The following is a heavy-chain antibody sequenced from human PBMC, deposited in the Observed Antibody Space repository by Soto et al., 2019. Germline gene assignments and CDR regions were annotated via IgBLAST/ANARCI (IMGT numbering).Heavy chain of an antibody. CDR1: GFSLSTTGVG. Sequence: QITLKESGPTLVKPTQTLTLTCTFSGFSLSTTGVGVSWIRQPPGKALEWLALIYWDDAQRYRPSLSSRLTIAKDTDKNQVVLKMTNMDPVDTAKYYCAHSKTTLTAFDYWGQGTLVTVSS. J-gene: IGHJ4*02. D-gene: IGHD4-17*01. V-gene: IGHV2-5*02. CDR3: AHSKTTLTAFDY. CDR2: IYWDDAQ.